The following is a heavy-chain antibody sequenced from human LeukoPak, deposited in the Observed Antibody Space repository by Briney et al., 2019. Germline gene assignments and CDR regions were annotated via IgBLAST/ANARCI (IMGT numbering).Heavy chain of an antibody. Sequence: GGSLRLSCAASGFTFSTYTMNWVRQAPGKGLQWISYITTSGSTIYYADSVKGRFTIPRDNAGNSLYLQMNSLRDDDTAVYYCARDRDWSFDYWGQGTLVTVSS. V-gene: IGHV3-48*02. CDR1: GFTFSTYT. J-gene: IGHJ4*02. D-gene: IGHD3/OR15-3a*01. CDR2: ITTSGSTI. CDR3: ARDRDWSFDY.